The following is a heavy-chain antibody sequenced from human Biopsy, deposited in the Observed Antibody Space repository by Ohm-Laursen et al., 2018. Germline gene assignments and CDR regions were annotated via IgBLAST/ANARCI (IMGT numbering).Heavy chain of an antibody. CDR1: GFSFSDYR. V-gene: IGHV3-11*01. CDR3: ARDTRWSPYSMDV. Sequence: SLRLSCTASGFSFSDYRMRWVRQAPGRGLEWVSYISGGGTIYYGDSMKGRVTISRDNAKNSLYLQMHSLRAEDTAAYYCARDTRWSPYSMDVWGQGTTVTVSS. CDR2: ISGGGTI. J-gene: IGHJ6*02. D-gene: IGHD4-23*01.